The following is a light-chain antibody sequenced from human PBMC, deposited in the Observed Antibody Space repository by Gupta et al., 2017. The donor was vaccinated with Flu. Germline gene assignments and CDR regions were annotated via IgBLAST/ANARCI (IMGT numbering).Light chain of an antibody. CDR2: AAS. Sequence: DIQMTQSPSSLSASVGDRVTVTCRASQGITNYLAWYQQKPGKVPKLLIYAASTLQSGVPSRFSGSGSGTDFTLTNSSLQPEDVATYYCQRYNNPWAFGPGTKVEVK. CDR1: QGITNY. J-gene: IGKJ1*01. V-gene: IGKV1-27*01. CDR3: QRYNNPWA.